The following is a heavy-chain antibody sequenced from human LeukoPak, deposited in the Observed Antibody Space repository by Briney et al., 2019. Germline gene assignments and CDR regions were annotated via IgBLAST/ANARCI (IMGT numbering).Heavy chain of an antibody. V-gene: IGHV4-59*08. D-gene: IGHD4-17*01. J-gene: IGHJ4*02. Sequence: PSETLSLTCTVSGDPITSDYWSWIRQPPGKGLEWIGFINYRGTTSYNPSLTSRVAISRDMSKNQFALNLSSVSAADTAVYYCARYRDGDRDISLDIWGQGTLVTVSS. CDR3: ARYRDGDRDISLDI. CDR2: INYRGTT. CDR1: GDPITSDY.